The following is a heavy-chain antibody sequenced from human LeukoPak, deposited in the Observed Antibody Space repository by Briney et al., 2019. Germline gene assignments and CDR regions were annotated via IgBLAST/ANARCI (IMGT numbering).Heavy chain of an antibody. CDR3: ARDEEAYYYDSSGYCPGYFQH. Sequence: SETLSLTCTVSGGSISSYYWSWIRQPPGKGLEWIGYIYYSGSTNYNPSLKSRVTISVDTSKNQFSLKLSSVTAADTAVYYCARDEEAYYYDSSGYCPGYFQHWGQGTLVTVSS. J-gene: IGHJ1*01. D-gene: IGHD3-22*01. CDR1: GGSISSYY. V-gene: IGHV4-59*01. CDR2: IYYSGST.